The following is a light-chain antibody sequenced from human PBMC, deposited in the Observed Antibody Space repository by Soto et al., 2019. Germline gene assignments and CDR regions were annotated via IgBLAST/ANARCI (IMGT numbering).Light chain of an antibody. V-gene: IGKV3-20*01. CDR3: QQYGSSLFT. J-gene: IGKJ3*01. Sequence: EIVLTQSPGTLSLSPGERATLSCRASQSVSSSYLAWYQQKPGQAPRLLIYGASSRATGIPDRFSGSGSGTDFTLTIRRLEPEDFAVYYCQQYGSSLFTFGPGTKVDSK. CDR2: GAS. CDR1: QSVSSSY.